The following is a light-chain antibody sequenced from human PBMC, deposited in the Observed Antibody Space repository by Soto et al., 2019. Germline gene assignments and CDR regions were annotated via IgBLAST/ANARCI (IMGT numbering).Light chain of an antibody. CDR3: QQRSSWPPIT. CDR2: DAS. Sequence: EIVLTQSPATLSLSPGERATLSCRASQSVSINLAWYQQKPGQAPRLLIYDASNRPTDIPARFTGSGSGTDFNLTISSLEPEDFAVYYCQQRSSWPPITFGGGTKVEIK. V-gene: IGKV3-11*01. J-gene: IGKJ4*01. CDR1: QSVSIN.